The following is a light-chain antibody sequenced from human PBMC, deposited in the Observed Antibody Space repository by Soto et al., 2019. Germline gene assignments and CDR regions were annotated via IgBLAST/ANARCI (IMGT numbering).Light chain of an antibody. CDR1: QSISSW. CDR3: QQSYTTRWT. J-gene: IGKJ1*01. Sequence: DIQITQSPSSLSASVGDRVTITCRASQSISSWLAWYQQKPGKAPKLLIYDASSLESGVPSRFSGSGSGTEFTLTISSLQTEDFATYYCQQSYTTRWTFGQGTKVDIK. V-gene: IGKV1-5*01. CDR2: DAS.